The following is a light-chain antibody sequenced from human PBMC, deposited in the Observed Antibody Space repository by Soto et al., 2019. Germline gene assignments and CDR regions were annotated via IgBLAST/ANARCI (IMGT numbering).Light chain of an antibody. CDR1: TNDIGTYNY. CDR2: EVR. J-gene: IGLJ3*02. CDR3: CSYTISAPLV. Sequence: QSALTQPASVSWSPGQSITISCSGTTNDIGTYNYVSWYQHHPGKVPKVIIYEVRNRPSGVSNRFSGSKSGNTASLTISGLQPEDEADYYCCSYTISAPLVFGGGTKVTVL. V-gene: IGLV2-14*01.